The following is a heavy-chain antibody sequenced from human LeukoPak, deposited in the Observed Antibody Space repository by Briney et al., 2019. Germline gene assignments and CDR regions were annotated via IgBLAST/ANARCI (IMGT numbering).Heavy chain of an antibody. CDR2: IYYSGST. D-gene: IGHD3-10*01. Sequence: SETLSLTCTVSGGSISNYYWSWIRQPRAKGLEWIGDIYYSGSTNYNPSLKSRVTISLDTSKNQFSLRLNSVTAADTAVFYCASHYGSGFDYWGQGTLVTVSS. CDR3: ASHYGSGFDY. CDR1: GGSISNYY. J-gene: IGHJ4*02. V-gene: IGHV4-59*01.